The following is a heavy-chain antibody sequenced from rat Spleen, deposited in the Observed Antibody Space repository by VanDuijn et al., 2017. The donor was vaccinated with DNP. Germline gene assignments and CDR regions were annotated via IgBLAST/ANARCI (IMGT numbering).Heavy chain of an antibody. V-gene: IGHV5S13*01. CDR3: ASLWTLTY. CDR1: GFTFSNYG. CDR2: ISTGGGST. Sequence: EVKLVESGGGLVQPGRSLKLSCAASGFTFSNYGMAWVRQTPTKGLEWVASISTGGGSTYYRDSAKGRFTISRDNAKNTLYLQMDSLRSEDTATYYCASLWTLTYWGQGTLVTVSS. J-gene: IGHJ3*01. D-gene: IGHD1-3*01.